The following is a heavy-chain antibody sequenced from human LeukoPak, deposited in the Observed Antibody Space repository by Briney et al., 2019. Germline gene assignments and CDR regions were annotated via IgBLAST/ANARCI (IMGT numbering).Heavy chain of an antibody. CDR2: ISSSSSYI. CDR1: GFTFSSYS. Sequence: GGSLTLSCAASGFTFSSYSMNWVRQPPGKGLEWVSSISSSSSYIYYADSVKGRFTISRDNAKNSLYLQMNSLRAEDTAVYYCARARVSRKYYFDYWGQGTLVTVSS. J-gene: IGHJ4*02. D-gene: IGHD1-14*01. CDR3: ARARVSRKYYFDY. V-gene: IGHV3-21*01.